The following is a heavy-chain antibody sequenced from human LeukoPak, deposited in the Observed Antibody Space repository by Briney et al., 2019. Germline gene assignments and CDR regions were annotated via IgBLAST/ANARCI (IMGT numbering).Heavy chain of an antibody. CDR3: ARAAGRY. J-gene: IGHJ4*02. CDR2: IYYSGST. CDR1: GGSISSTSYY. D-gene: IGHD1-14*01. V-gene: IGHV4-39*01. Sequence: PSETLSLTCTVSGGSISSTSYYWGWIRQPPGKGLEWIGNIYYSGSTYYNPSLNSRVTISVDTSKNQFSLKLSSVTAADTAVYYCARAAGRYWGQGTLVTVSS.